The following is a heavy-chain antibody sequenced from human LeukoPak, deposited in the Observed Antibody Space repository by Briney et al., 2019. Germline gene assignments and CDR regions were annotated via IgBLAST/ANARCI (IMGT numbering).Heavy chain of an antibody. Sequence: GGSLRLSCAASGFTFSSYGMNWVRQAPGKGLEFVAYISSSGATIYYADSLKGRFTISRDNAKNSLYLQMNSLRDEDTAVYFCVRANSLMVRGVITYFDSWGLGTLVTVSS. J-gene: IGHJ4*02. CDR3: VRANSLMVRGVITYFDS. CDR1: GFTFSSYG. D-gene: IGHD3-10*01. V-gene: IGHV3-48*02. CDR2: ISSSGATI.